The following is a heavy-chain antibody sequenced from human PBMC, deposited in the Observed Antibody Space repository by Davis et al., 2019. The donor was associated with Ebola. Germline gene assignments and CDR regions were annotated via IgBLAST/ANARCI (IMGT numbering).Heavy chain of an antibody. Sequence: GESLKISCAASGFTFSSYAMSWVRQAPGKGLEWVSAISGSGGSTYYADSVKGRFTISRDNAKNSLYLQMNSLRAEDTAVYYCARADYGDYWVDYWGQGTLVTVSS. J-gene: IGHJ4*02. D-gene: IGHD4-17*01. V-gene: IGHV3-23*01. CDR3: ARADYGDYWVDY. CDR2: ISGSGGST. CDR1: GFTFSSYA.